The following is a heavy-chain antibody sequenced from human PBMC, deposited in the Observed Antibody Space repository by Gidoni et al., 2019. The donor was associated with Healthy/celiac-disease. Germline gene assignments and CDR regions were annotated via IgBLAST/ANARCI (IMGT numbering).Heavy chain of an antibody. V-gene: IGHV3-7*01. CDR1: GFTFSSHW. CDR3: AREGVSAGDYEYYFDY. CDR2: IKQDGSEK. D-gene: IGHD4-17*01. J-gene: IGHJ4*02. Sequence: EVQLVESGGGLVQPGGSLRLSCAASGFTFSSHWMSWVRQAPGKGLEWVANIKQDGSEKYYVDAVKGRFTISRDNAKNSLYLQMNSLRAEDTAVYYCAREGVSAGDYEYYFDYWGQGTLVTVSS.